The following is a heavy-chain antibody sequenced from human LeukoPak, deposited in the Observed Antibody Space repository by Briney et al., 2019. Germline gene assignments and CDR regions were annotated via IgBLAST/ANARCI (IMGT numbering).Heavy chain of an antibody. Sequence: SETLSLTCAVYGGSFSGYYWSWIRQPPGKGLEWIGEINHSGRTNYNPSLKRRLTISVDTSKNQFSLNLSSVTAADTAVYYCARAKRLYSSSCLDYWGQGTLVTVSS. CDR2: INHSGRT. CDR3: ARAKRLYSSSCLDY. V-gene: IGHV4-34*01. J-gene: IGHJ4*02. CDR1: GGSFSGYY. D-gene: IGHD6-13*01.